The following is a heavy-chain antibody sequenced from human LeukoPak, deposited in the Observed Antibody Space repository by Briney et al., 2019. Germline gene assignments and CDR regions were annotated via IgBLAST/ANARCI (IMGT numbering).Heavy chain of an antibody. V-gene: IGHV3-30*04. J-gene: IGHJ3*02. CDR2: IGADGNAK. CDR1: GFTFSSSP. CDR3: GKEGDSSGHCGVFDI. D-gene: IGHD3-22*01. Sequence: GGSLRLSCAASGFTFSSSPMHWVRQAPGKGLEWVAVIGADGNAKDYAHSVEGRFSISRDKSKNTLSLLMNSLTNEDTAVYYCGKEGDSSGHCGVFDIWGQGTMVTVSS.